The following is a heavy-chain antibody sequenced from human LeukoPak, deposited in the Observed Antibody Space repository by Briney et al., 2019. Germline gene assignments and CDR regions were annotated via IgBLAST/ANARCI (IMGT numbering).Heavy chain of an antibody. CDR1: GFTFSSYA. Sequence: GGSLRLSCAASGFTFSSYAMSWVRQAPGKGLEWVSGISGSGSSAYYADSVKGRFTISRDNSKNTLYLQMNSLRAEDTAVYYCARDRGYGFDYWGQGTLVTVSP. J-gene: IGHJ4*02. CDR2: ISGSGSSA. V-gene: IGHV3-23*01. CDR3: ARDRGYGFDY. D-gene: IGHD5-18*01.